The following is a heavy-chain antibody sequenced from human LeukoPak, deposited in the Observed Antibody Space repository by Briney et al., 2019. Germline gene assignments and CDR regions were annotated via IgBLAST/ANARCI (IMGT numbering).Heavy chain of an antibody. CDR2: IHFSGTT. CDR1: GFTISDNY. Sequence: PGGSLRLSCAASGFTISDNYINWVRQAPGKGPEWVSLIHFSGTTFYADSVKGRFTVSRDNSRNTVYLQMNSLRAEDTAVYYCVGGPDDKKLGYWGQGTLVTVSS. V-gene: IGHV3-66*01. D-gene: IGHD3-22*01. J-gene: IGHJ4*02. CDR3: VGGPDDKKLGY.